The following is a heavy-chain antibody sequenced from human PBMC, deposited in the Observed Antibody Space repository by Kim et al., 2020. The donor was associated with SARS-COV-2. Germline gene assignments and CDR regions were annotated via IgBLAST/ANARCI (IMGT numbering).Heavy chain of an antibody. CDR2: INPSGGST. V-gene: IGHV1-46*01. CDR3: AREVVAVAGSDYYYGMDV. CDR1: GYTFTSYY. J-gene: IGHJ6*02. D-gene: IGHD6-19*01. Sequence: ASVKVSCKASGYTFTSYYMHWVRQAPGQGLEWMGIINPSGGSTSYAQKFQGRVTMTRDTSTSTVYMELSSLRSEDTAVYYCAREVVAVAGSDYYYGMDVWGQGTTVTVSS.